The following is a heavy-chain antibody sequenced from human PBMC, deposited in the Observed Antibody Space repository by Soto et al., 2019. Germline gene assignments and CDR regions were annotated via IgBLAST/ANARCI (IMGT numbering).Heavy chain of an antibody. V-gene: IGHV3-33*01. J-gene: IGHJ4*02. CDR1: GFTFSSYG. CDR2: IWSDGSNK. Sequence: QVQLVESGGGVVQPGRSLRLSCAASGFTFSSYGMHWVRQAPGKGLEWVAVIWSDGSNKYYADSVKGRFTISRDNSKNTLYLQMTSLRAEDTAVYYCARYDYDSSGYYPLWGQGTLVTVSS. D-gene: IGHD3-22*01. CDR3: ARYDYDSSGYYPL.